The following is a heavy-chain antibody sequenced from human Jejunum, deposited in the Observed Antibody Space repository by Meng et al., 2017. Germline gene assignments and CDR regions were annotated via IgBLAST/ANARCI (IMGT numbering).Heavy chain of an antibody. Sequence: SLKISCVGSGFSFDDYGMHWVRQAPGKGLEWVAGIGWNSGNLAYADSLKGRFTISRDNAKKSLYLQMNSLSAEDTALYYCAKETSVWGYYFDNWGQGMLVTDSS. V-gene: IGHV3-9*01. CDR1: GFSFDDYG. CDR3: AKETSVWGYYFDN. D-gene: IGHD3-16*01. J-gene: IGHJ4*02. CDR2: IGWNSGNL.